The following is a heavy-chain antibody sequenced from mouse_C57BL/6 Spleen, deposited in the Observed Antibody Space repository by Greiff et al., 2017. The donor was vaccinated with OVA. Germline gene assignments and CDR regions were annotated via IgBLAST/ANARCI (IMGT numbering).Heavy chain of an antibody. CDR3: ARADRRAMDY. V-gene: IGHV1-81*01. Sequence: VQLQQSGAELARPGASVKLSCKASGYTFTSYGISWVKQRTGQGLEWIGEIYPRSGNTYSNEKFKGKATLTADKSSSTAYMELRSLTAEDSAVYFCARADRRAMDYWGQGTSVTVSS. CDR2: IYPRSGNT. CDR1: GYTFTSYG. J-gene: IGHJ4*01.